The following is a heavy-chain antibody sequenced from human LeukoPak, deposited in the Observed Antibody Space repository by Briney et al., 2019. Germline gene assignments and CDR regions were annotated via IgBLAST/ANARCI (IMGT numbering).Heavy chain of an antibody. Sequence: GGSLRLSCAASGFTFSSYPMHWVRQAPGKGLEWVAVISYDGSNKYYADSVKGRFTISRDNSKNTLYLQMNSLRAEDTAVYYCARDRSPFSDVVRGDAFDIWGQGTMVTVSS. D-gene: IGHD4-23*01. J-gene: IGHJ3*02. CDR3: ARDRSPFSDVVRGDAFDI. CDR1: GFTFSSYP. V-gene: IGHV3-30-3*01. CDR2: ISYDGSNK.